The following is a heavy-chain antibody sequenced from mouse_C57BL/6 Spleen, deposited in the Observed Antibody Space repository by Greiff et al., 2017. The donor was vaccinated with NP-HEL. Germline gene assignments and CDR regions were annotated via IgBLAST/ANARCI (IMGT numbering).Heavy chain of an antibody. V-gene: IGHV1-42*01. CDR1: GYSFTGYY. J-gene: IGHJ2*01. CDR3: ARSITTVVATDDY. Sequence: VQLKQSGPELVKPGASVKISCKASGYSFTGYYMNWVKQSPEKSLEWIGEINPSTGGTTYNQKFKAKATLTVDKSSSTAYMQLKSLTSEDSAVYYCARSITTVVATDDYWGQGTTLTVSS. CDR2: INPSTGGT. D-gene: IGHD1-1*01.